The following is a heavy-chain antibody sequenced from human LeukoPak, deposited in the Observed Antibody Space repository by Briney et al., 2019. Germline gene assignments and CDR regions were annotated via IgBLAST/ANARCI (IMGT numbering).Heavy chain of an antibody. CDR2: INHSGST. D-gene: IGHD3-10*01. Sequence: SETLSLTCAVYGGSFSGYYWSWIRQPPGKGLEWIGEINHSGSTNYNPSLKSRVTISVDTSKNQFSLKLSSVTAADTAVYYCARGVRREGSDYWGQGTLVTVSS. CDR1: GGSFSGYY. V-gene: IGHV4-34*01. CDR3: ARGVRREGSDY. J-gene: IGHJ4*02.